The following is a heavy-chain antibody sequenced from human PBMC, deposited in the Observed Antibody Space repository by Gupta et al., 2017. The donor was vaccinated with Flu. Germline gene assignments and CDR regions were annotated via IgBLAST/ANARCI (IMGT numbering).Heavy chain of an antibody. D-gene: IGHD3-22*01. V-gene: IGHV3-23*01. J-gene: IGHJ6*02. CDR2: ISSGGKNT. CDR3: AKDGGFYDTRDTQRVYYYDGVDV. Sequence: VATISSGGKNTYHADSVKGRFFIFRDNSGSTVYLQMNSLRAEDTAVYYCAKDGGFYDTRDTQRVYYYDGVDVWGQGTTVSVSS.